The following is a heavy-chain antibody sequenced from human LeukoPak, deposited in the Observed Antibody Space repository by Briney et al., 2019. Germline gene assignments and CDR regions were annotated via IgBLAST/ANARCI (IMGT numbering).Heavy chain of an antibody. J-gene: IGHJ5*02. CDR2: IKQDGSEK. CDR3: ARERSSSTGSWFDP. CDR1: GFTFSSYW. D-gene: IGHD6-13*01. Sequence: GGSLRLSCAASGFTFSSYWMSWVRQAPGKGLEWVANIKQDGSEKYYVDPVKGRLTISRDNAKNSLYLQMNSLRAEDTAVYYCARERSSSTGSWFDPWGQGTLVTVSS. V-gene: IGHV3-7*01.